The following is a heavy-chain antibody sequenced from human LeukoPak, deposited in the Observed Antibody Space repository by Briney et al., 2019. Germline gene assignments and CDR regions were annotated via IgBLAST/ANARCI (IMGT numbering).Heavy chain of an antibody. Sequence: GGSLRLSCAASGFTFSSYEMNWVRQAPGKGLEWVSYISRSGSTIYYADSVKGRFTISRDNSKNTLYLQMNSLRAEDTALYYCAKPAKTDYADYWGQGTLVTVSS. CDR1: GFTFSSYE. D-gene: IGHD1-14*01. V-gene: IGHV3-48*03. J-gene: IGHJ4*02. CDR3: AKPAKTDYADY. CDR2: ISRSGSTI.